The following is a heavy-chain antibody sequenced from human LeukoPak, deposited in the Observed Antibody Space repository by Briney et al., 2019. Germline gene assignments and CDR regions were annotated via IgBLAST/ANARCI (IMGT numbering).Heavy chain of an antibody. V-gene: IGHV4-61*02. CDR3: VRASPMDV. CDR2: IYTSGST. CDR1: GGSISSGSYY. J-gene: IGHJ6*03. Sequence: PSQTLSLTCTVSGGSISSGSYYWSWIRQPAGKGLEWIGRIYTSGSTNYNPSLKSRVTISVDTSKNQFSLKLSSVTAADTAVYYCVRASPMDVWGKGTTVTVSS.